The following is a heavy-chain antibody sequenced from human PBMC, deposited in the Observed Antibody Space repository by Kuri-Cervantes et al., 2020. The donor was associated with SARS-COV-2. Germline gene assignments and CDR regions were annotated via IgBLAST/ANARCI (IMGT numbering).Heavy chain of an antibody. V-gene: IGHV6-1*01. J-gene: IGHJ4*02. D-gene: IGHD2-15*01. CDR1: GDSVSSNSAA. CDR2: TYYRSKWYN. Sequence: LRLSCAISGDSVSSNSAAWNWIRQSPSRGLEWLGRTYYRSKWYNDYAVSVKSRITINPDTSKDQFSLQLNSVTAADTAVYYCAIAWSTFDYWGQGTLVTVSS. CDR3: AIAWSTFDY.